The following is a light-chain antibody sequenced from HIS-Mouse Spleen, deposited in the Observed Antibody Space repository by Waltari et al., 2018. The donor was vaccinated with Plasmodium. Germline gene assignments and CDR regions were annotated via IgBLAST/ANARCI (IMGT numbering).Light chain of an antibody. V-gene: IGKV1-39*01. J-gene: IGKJ4*01. CDR2: AAS. Sequence: DIQMTQSPSSLSASVGDRVTITCRASQSISSYLNWYQQKPGKDPKLLIYAASSLQSGVPSRFSGSGSRTDFTLTISSLQPEDFATYYCQQSYSTPLTFGGGTKVEIK. CDR3: QQSYSTPLT. CDR1: QSISSY.